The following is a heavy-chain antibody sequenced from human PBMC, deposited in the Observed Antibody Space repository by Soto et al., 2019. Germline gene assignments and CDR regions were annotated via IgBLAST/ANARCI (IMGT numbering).Heavy chain of an antibody. CDR1: GGTFRRYA. J-gene: IGHJ4*02. CDR3: ARARYYDSSGYYYFDY. D-gene: IGHD3-22*01. V-gene: IGHV1-69*01. CDR2: IIPIFGTA. Sequence: QVQLVQSGAEVKKPGSSVKVSCKASGGTFRRYAISWVRQAPGQGLEWMGGIIPIFGTANYAQKFQGRVTISADESTSTAYMELSSLRSEDTAVYYCARARYYDSSGYYYFDYWGQGTLVTVSS.